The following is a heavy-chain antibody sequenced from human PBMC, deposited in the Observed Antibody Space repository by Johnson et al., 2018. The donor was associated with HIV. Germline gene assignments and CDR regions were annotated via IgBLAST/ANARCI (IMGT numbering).Heavy chain of an antibody. Sequence: EVQLVESGGGVVRPGGSLRVSCAASGFTFDDYGMSWVRQAPGKGLEWVSGINWNGGSTGYADSVKGRFTISRDNSKNSLYLQMNTLRAEDTALDYCARGGPYSSGWSGAGAFDIWGQGTMVTVSS. V-gene: IGHV3-20*04. J-gene: IGHJ3*02. CDR2: INWNGGST. CDR1: GFTFDDYG. D-gene: IGHD6-19*01. CDR3: ARGGPYSSGWSGAGAFDI.